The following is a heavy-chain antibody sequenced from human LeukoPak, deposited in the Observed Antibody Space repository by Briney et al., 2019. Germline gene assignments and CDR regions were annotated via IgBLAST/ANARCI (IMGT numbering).Heavy chain of an antibody. V-gene: IGHV3-15*01. Sequence: GGSLRLSCAASGFTFSTYGMSWVRQAPGKGLEWVGRIKSKTDGGTTDYAAPVKGRFTISRDDSKNTLYLQMNSLKTEDTAVYYCTTDLGYYDSSGYFEVGYYFDYWGQGTLVTVSS. CDR1: GFTFSTYG. D-gene: IGHD3-22*01. CDR2: IKSKTDGGTT. J-gene: IGHJ4*02. CDR3: TTDLGYYDSSGYFEVGYYFDY.